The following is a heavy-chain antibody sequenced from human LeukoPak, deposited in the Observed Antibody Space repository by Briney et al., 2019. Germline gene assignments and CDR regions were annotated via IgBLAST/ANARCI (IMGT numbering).Heavy chain of an antibody. CDR3: ARDSGDEYFQY. CDR1: GYTFTGYY. V-gene: IGHV1-2*02. Sequence: ASVKVSCKASGYTFTGYYIYWVRQAPGQGLEWMGWINPNNGGTNYAQKFQGRVTMTRDTSISTAYMELSRLRSDGTAVYYCARDSGDEYFQYWGQGTLVTVSS. J-gene: IGHJ1*01. D-gene: IGHD3-10*01. CDR2: INPNNGGT.